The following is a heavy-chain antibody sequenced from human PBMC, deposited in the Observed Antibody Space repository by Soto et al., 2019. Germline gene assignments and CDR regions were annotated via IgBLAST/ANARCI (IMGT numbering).Heavy chain of an antibody. CDR2: ISSSSSYI. D-gene: IGHD1-26*01. CDR3: ARDLGWAADYYYYGMDV. J-gene: IGHJ6*02. Sequence: EVQLVGSGGGLVKPGGSLRLSCAASGFTFSSYSRNWVRQAPGKGLEWVSSISSSSSYIYYADSVKGRFTISRDNAKNSLYLQMNSPRAEDTAVYYCARDLGWAADYYYYGMDVWGPGTTVTVSS. V-gene: IGHV3-21*01. CDR1: GFTFSSYS.